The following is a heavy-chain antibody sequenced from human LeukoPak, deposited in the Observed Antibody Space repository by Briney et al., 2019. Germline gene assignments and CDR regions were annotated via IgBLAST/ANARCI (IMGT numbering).Heavy chain of an antibody. CDR2: IYYGGST. J-gene: IGHJ4*02. Sequence: SETLSLTCTVSGGSISSYYWSWIRQPPGKGLEWIGYIYYGGSTNYNPSLKSRVTISVDTSKNQFSLKLSSVTAADTAVYYCARLPAYYYDSSGYFAYWGQGTLVTVSS. V-gene: IGHV4-59*08. CDR1: GGSISSYY. D-gene: IGHD3-22*01. CDR3: ARLPAYYYDSSGYFAY.